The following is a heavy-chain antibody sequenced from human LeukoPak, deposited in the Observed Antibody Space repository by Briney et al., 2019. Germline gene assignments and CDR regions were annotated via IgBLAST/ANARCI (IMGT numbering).Heavy chain of an antibody. J-gene: IGHJ3*01. CDR2: VYSGGST. Sequence: GGSLRLSCAASEFTVSSNSMSWVRQAPGKGLEWVSGVYSGGSTFYADSVKGRFIISRDSSKNTLYLQMNTLRAEDTAVYYCAGGHSSGSYFNAYHLWGQGTMVTVSS. V-gene: IGHV3-53*01. CDR3: AGGHSSGSYFNAYHL. D-gene: IGHD3-22*01. CDR1: EFTVSSNS.